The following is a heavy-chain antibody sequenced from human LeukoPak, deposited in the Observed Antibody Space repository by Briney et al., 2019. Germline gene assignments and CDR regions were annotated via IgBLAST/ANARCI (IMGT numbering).Heavy chain of an antibody. CDR3: ASGGYGSGSYSPDY. J-gene: IGHJ4*02. D-gene: IGHD3-10*01. Sequence: GASAKVSCKASGYTFIIFGINWVRQGTGQGLEWMGWMNPNSGNTGYAQKFQGRVTMTRNTSISTAYMELSSLRSEDTAVYYCASGGYGSGSYSPDYWGQGTLVTVSS. CDR2: MNPNSGNT. V-gene: IGHV1-8*02. CDR1: GYTFIIFG.